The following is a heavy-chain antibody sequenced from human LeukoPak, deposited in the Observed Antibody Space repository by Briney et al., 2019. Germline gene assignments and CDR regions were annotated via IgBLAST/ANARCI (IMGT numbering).Heavy chain of an antibody. Sequence: ETLSLTCSVSGDTISTSDHYWGWLRQPPGKGLEWVSSITSSSSYIYYADSVKGLFTISRDNAKNSLYLQMDSLRVEDTAEYYCARDPYSGNYGAYYYYYMDVWGKGTTVTVSS. D-gene: IGHD1-26*01. CDR2: ITSSSSYI. V-gene: IGHV3-21*06. CDR3: ARDPYSGNYGAYYYYYMDV. J-gene: IGHJ6*03. CDR1: GDTISTSDH.